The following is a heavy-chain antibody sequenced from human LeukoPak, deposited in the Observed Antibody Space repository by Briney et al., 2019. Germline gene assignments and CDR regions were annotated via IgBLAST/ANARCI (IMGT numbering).Heavy chain of an antibody. J-gene: IGHJ6*03. CDR1: GGSISSSSYY. Sequence: SETLSLTCTVSGGSISSSSYYWGWIRQPPGKGLEWIGSIYYSGSTYYNPSLKSRVTMSVDTSKNQFSLKLSSVTAADTAVYYCARDTRIAVAGTYYYYYMDVWGKGTTVTVSS. CDR3: ARDTRIAVAGTYYYYYMDV. CDR2: IYYSGST. D-gene: IGHD6-19*01. V-gene: IGHV4-39*07.